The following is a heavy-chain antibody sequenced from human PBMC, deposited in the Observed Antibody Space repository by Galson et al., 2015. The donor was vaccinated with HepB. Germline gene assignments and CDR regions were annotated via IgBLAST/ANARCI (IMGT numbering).Heavy chain of an antibody. Sequence: SLRLSCAASGFTFSSYGMHWVRQAPGKGLEWVAVIWYDGSNKYYADSVKGRFTISRDNSKNTLYLQMNSLRAEDTAVYYCARDSGTPAAFDIWGQGTMVTVSS. D-gene: IGHD1-26*01. V-gene: IGHV3-33*01. J-gene: IGHJ3*02. CDR1: GFTFSSYG. CDR3: ARDSGTPAAFDI. CDR2: IWYDGSNK.